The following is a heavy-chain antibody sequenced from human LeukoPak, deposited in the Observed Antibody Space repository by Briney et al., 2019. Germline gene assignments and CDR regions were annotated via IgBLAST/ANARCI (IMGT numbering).Heavy chain of an antibody. CDR2: IYSGGDT. CDR1: GLTVSSNC. V-gene: IGHV3-53*01. D-gene: IGHD3-22*01. CDR3: ARRAGDYSHPYDY. J-gene: IGHJ4*02. Sequence: GGSLRLSRAASGLTVSSNCMSWVRQAPGKGLEWVSFIYSGGDTYYADSVKGRFTISRDNSKNTFHLQMNSLRAEDTAVYYCARRAGDYSHPYDYWGQGTLVTVSS.